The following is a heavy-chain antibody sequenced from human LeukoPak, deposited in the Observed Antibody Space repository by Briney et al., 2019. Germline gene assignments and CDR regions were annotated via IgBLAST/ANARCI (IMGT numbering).Heavy chain of an antibody. CDR2: IKQDGSEK. CDR3: AREGDGYPFDY. D-gene: IGHD5-24*01. Sequence: GGSLRLSCAASGFIFGDYNMNWVRQAPGKGLEWVANIKQDGSEKYYVDSVKGRFTISRDNAKNSLYLQMNSLRAEDTAVYYCAREGDGYPFDYWGQGTLVTVSS. J-gene: IGHJ4*02. V-gene: IGHV3-7*03. CDR1: GFIFGDYN.